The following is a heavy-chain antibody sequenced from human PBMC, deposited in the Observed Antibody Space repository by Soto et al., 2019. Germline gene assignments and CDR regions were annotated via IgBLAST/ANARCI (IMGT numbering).Heavy chain of an antibody. CDR2: IYYSGST. J-gene: IGHJ6*02. Sequence: TLSLTCTVSGGSISSSSYYWGWIRQPPGKGLEWIGSIYYSGSTYYNPSLKSRVTISVDTSKNQFSLKLSSVTAADTAVYYCARRSVLRFLEWSDYGMDVWGQGTTVTVSS. CDR3: ARRSVLRFLEWSDYGMDV. CDR1: GGSISSSSYY. V-gene: IGHV4-39*01. D-gene: IGHD3-3*01.